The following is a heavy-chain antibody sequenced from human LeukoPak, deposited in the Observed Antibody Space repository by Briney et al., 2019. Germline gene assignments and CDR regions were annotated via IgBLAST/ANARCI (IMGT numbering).Heavy chain of an antibody. V-gene: IGHV4-59*01. CDR3: ARLQGQWLLHDY. J-gene: IGHJ4*02. Sequence: SETLSLTCTVSGGSISSYYWSWIRQPPGKGLEWIGYIYYSGNANYNPSLKSRVTISVDTSRNQFSLKVTSVTAADTAVYYCARLQGQWLLHDYWGQGTLVTVSS. CDR1: GGSISSYY. CDR2: IYYSGNA. D-gene: IGHD6-19*01.